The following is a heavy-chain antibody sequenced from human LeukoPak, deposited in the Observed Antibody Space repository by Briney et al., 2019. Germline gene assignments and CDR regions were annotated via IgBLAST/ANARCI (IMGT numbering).Heavy chain of an antibody. V-gene: IGHV3-66*01. Sequence: PGGSLRLSCAASGFTVGNNYMNWVRQAPGKGLEWVSLIFSHGETSYADSVKGRFTISRDNSKNTLYLQMNGLRVEGTAVYYCARKAYGDYAQNDYWGQGTLVTVSS. CDR2: IFSHGET. CDR1: GFTVGNNY. J-gene: IGHJ4*02. CDR3: ARKAYGDYAQNDY. D-gene: IGHD4-17*01.